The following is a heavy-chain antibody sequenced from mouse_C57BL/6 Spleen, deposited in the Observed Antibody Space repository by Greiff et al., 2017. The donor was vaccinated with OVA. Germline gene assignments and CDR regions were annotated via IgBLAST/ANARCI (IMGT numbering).Heavy chain of an antibody. V-gene: IGHV1-69*01. D-gene: IGHD2-9*01. Sequence: QVQLQQPGAELVMPGASVKLSCKASGYTFTSYWMHWVKQRPGQGLEWIGEIDPSDSYTNYNQKFKGKSTLTVDKSSSTAYMQLSSLTSEDSAVYYCARSAPTMVTTVDYWGQGTSVTVSS. CDR3: ARSAPTMVTTVDY. J-gene: IGHJ4*01. CDR2: IDPSDSYT. CDR1: GYTFTSYW.